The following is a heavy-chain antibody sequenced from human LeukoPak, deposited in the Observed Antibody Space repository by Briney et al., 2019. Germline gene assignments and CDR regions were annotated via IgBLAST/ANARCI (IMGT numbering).Heavy chain of an antibody. J-gene: IGHJ4*02. CDR3: ARDYSHSSGYYF. D-gene: IGHD3-22*01. V-gene: IGHV3-66*01. CDR1: GFTFSSYS. Sequence: TGGSLRLSCAASGFTFSSYSMTWVRQAPGKGLEWVSVIYSGGSTYYADSVKGRFTISRDNSKNTLYLQMNSLRAEDTAVYYCARDYSHSSGYYFWGQGTLVTVSS. CDR2: IYSGGST.